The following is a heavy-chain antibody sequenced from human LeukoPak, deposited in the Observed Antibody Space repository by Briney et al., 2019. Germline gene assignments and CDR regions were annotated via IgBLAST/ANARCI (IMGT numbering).Heavy chain of an antibody. CDR2: IYTSGST. D-gene: IGHD3-3*01. CDR3: ARVFPPHYDFWSGPENYFDP. V-gene: IGHV4-4*07. Sequence: SETLSLTCTVSGGSISSYYWSWIRQPAGKGLEWIGRIYTSGSTNYNPSLKSRVTMSVDTSKNQFSLKLSSVTAADTAVYYCARVFPPHYDFWSGPENYFDPWGQGTLVTVSS. J-gene: IGHJ5*02. CDR1: GGSISSYY.